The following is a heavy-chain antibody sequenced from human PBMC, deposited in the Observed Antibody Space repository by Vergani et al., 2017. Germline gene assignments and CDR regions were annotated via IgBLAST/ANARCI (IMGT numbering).Heavy chain of an antibody. J-gene: IGHJ4*02. V-gene: IGHV3-23*01. D-gene: IGHD3-3*01. CDR1: GFTFSSFA. Sequence: EVQLLESGGGLVQPGGSLRLSCAASGFTFSSFAMSWVRQAPGKGLEWVSAISGSGGSTYYAASVKGRFTISRDNAKNSLYLQMNSLRAEDTAVYYCATFGVVTSFDYWGQGTLVTVSS. CDR2: ISGSGGST. CDR3: ATFGVVTSFDY.